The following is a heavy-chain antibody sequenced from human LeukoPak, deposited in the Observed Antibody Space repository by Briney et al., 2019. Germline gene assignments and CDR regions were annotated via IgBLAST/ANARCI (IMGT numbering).Heavy chain of an antibody. CDR1: GGTFSSYA. CDR3: ARTIAVAGTDAFDI. CDR2: IIPIFGTA. J-gene: IGHJ3*02. V-gene: IGHV1-69*05. Sequence: SVKVSCKASGGTFSSYAISWVRQAPGQGLEWMGGIIPIFGTANYAQKFQGRVTITTDESTSTAYMELSSLRSEDTAGYYCARTIAVAGTDAFDIWGQGTMVTVSS. D-gene: IGHD6-19*01.